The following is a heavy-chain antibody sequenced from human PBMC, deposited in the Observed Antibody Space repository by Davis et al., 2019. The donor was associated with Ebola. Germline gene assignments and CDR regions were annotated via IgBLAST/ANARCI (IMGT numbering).Heavy chain of an antibody. CDR1: GGTFSSYA. CDR2: IIPILGIA. CDR3: ARSRPDRYCSGGSCYPADYDMDV. D-gene: IGHD2-15*01. V-gene: IGHV1-69*04. Sequence: AASVKVSCQASGGTFSSYAIRWVRPAPGQGLEWMGRIIPILGIANYAQKFQGRVTITADKSTSTAYMELSSLRSEDTAVYYCARSRPDRYCSGGSCYPADYDMDVWGQGTTVTVSS. J-gene: IGHJ6*02.